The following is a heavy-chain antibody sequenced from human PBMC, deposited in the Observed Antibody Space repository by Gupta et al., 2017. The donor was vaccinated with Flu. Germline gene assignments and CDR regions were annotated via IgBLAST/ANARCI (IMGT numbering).Heavy chain of an antibody. D-gene: IGHD6-19*01. CDR1: GVTFRTYG. Sequence: QVQLVESGGGVVQPGRSLRLSCAVSGVTFRTYGLHRAPQAPGKGLEWVAVISFDGSNTYYADSVKGRFTISRDNSKNTLYLQMNNLRADDTAVYYCVKCFSGPSDYYYYAMDVWGQGTTVTVSS. V-gene: IGHV3-30*18. J-gene: IGHJ6*02. CDR3: VKCFSGPSDYYYYAMDV. CDR2: ISFDGSNT.